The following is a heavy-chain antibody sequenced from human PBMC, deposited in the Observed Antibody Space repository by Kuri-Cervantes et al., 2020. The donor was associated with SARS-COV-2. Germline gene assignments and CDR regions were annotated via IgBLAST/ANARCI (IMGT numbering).Heavy chain of an antibody. J-gene: IGHJ3*02. CDR1: GFTFSNAW. Sequence: GESLKISCAASGFTFSNAWMSWVRQAPGKGLEWVANIKQDGSEKYYVDSVKGRFTISRDNAKNTLYLQMNSLRAEDTAVYYCARGVRSIAAHHAFDIWGQGTMVTVSS. V-gene: IGHV3-7*01. CDR3: ARGVRSIAAHHAFDI. D-gene: IGHD6-6*01. CDR2: IKQDGSEK.